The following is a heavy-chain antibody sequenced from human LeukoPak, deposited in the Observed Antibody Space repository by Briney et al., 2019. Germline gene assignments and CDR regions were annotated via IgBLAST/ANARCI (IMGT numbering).Heavy chain of an antibody. V-gene: IGHV3-48*03. CDR1: GFTFSSYE. CDR2: ISSSGSTI. CDR3: ARDGSSSWYYY. Sequence: GGSLRLSCAASGFTFSSYEMNWVRQAPGKGLEWVSYISSSGSTIYYADSVKGRFTISRDNAKNSLYLQMNSLRAEDTAVYYCARDGSSSWYYYWGQGTLVTVSS. D-gene: IGHD6-13*01. J-gene: IGHJ4*02.